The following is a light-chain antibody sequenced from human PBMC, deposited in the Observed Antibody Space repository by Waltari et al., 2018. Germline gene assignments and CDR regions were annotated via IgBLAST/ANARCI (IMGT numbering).Light chain of an antibody. V-gene: IGKV1-12*01. J-gene: IGKJ4*01. CDR2: GSN. CDR1: QDVSTW. CDR3: QQTDSFPHT. Sequence: DIQMTQSPSSVSASVGDRATISCRASQDVSTWVAWYQQKPGKPPKLLIHGSNTLQSGVPSRFSGSGSGTDFTLTINGLQPDDFASYICQQTDSFPHTFGGGTKVDIK.